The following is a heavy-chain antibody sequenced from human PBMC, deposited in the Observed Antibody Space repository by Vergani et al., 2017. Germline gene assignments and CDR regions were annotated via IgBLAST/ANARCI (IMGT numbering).Heavy chain of an antibody. CDR1: GFTFSSYA. CDR3: AKFGSSWGGY. Sequence: EVQLLESGGGLVQPGGSLRLACAASGFTFSSYALSWVRQAPGKGLEWVAGISGSGGSTYYADSVKGRFTISRDNSKNTLYLQMNSLRAEDTAVYYCAKFGSSWGGYWGQGTLVTVSS. CDR2: ISGSGGST. D-gene: IGHD6-13*01. V-gene: IGHV3-23*01. J-gene: IGHJ4*02.